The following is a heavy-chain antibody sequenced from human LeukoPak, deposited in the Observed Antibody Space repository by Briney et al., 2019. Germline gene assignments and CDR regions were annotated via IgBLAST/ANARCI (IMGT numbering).Heavy chain of an antibody. V-gene: IGHV3-74*01. J-gene: IGHJ3*01. CDR1: GLTFHNTW. Sequence: GGSLRLSCAASGLTFHNTWMHWIRQAPGKGLVWVSRIINDGITTAYADSVKGRFTISRDNAKKTVYLQMNSLRADDTAVYYCAADGEYAFLVWGQGTMVTVSS. D-gene: IGHD2/OR15-2a*01. CDR3: AADGEYAFLV. CDR2: IINDGITT.